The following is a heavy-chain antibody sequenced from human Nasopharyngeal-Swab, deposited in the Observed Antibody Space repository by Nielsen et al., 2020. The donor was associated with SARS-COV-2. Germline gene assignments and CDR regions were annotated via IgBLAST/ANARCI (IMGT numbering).Heavy chain of an antibody. CDR3: ARGQESYSSSWLNWYFDL. V-gene: IGHV3-33*01. CDR1: GFTFSSYG. CDR2: IWYDGSNK. J-gene: IGHJ2*01. D-gene: IGHD6-13*01. Sequence: GGSLRLSCAASGFTFSSYGMHWVRQAPGKGLEWVAVIWYDGSNKYYADSVKGRFTMSRGESKNTLYLQMNSLRAEDTAVYYCARGQESYSSSWLNWYFDLWGRGTLVTVSS.